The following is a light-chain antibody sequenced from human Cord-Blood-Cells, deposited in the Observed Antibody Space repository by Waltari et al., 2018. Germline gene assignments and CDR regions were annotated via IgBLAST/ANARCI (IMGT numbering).Light chain of an antibody. V-gene: IGLV3-1*01. CDR3: QAWDSSTAV. Sequence: SYELTQPPSVSLSPGLTATIPCTGNKLADTSDCWSQQKPGQSPGLVIYQDSKRPSGIPERFSGSNSGNTATLTISGTQAMDEADYYCQAWDSSTAVFGGGTKLTVL. CDR1: KLADTS. J-gene: IGLJ3*02. CDR2: QDS.